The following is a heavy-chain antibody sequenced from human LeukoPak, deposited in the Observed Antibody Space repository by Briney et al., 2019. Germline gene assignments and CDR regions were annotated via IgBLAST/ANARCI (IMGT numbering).Heavy chain of an antibody. CDR1: GYSFTAYY. D-gene: IGHD3-16*02. V-gene: IGHV1-18*04. Sequence: ASVKVSCKASGYSFTAYYMHWVRQAPGQGLEWMGWISAYNGNTNYAQKLQGRVTMTTDTSTSTAYMELRSLRSDDTAVYYCARGPIRDYVWGSYRSFEVAFDIWGQGTMVTVSS. J-gene: IGHJ3*02. CDR3: ARGPIRDYVWGSYRSFEVAFDI. CDR2: ISAYNGNT.